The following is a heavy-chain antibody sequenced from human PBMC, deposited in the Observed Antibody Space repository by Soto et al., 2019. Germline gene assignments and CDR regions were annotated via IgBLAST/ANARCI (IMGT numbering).Heavy chain of an antibody. J-gene: IGHJ5*02. CDR1: GFTFSDHA. CDR3: AKDLYVQPPSGWFDP. D-gene: IGHD1-26*01. CDR2: ITGRGDST. Sequence: EVQLLESGGGLVQPGGSLRLSCAASGFTFSDHAMHWVRQTPGKGLAWVSAITGRGDSTYYADSVKGRFTISRDNSKSTLYLQMMSLRAEDTAVYYCAKDLYVQPPSGWFDPWGQGTVVTVSS. V-gene: IGHV3-23*01.